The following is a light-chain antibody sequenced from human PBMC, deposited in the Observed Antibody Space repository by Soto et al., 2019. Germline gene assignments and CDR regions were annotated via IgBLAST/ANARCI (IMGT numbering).Light chain of an antibody. CDR3: QQYNNWPPLT. V-gene: IGKV3-15*01. CDR1: QSVSSN. J-gene: IGKJ4*01. CDR2: DAS. Sequence: IVMTQSPATLSVSPGERATLSCRASQSVSSNLAWYQQKPGQAPRLLIYDASTRATGIPARFSGSGSGTEFTLTITSLQSEDSALYHCQQYNNWPPLTFGGGTKVEIK.